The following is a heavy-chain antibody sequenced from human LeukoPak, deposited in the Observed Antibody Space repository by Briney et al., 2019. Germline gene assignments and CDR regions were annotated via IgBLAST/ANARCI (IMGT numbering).Heavy chain of an antibody. J-gene: IGHJ5*02. CDR3: ARDVEDWNYMGFDP. CDR1: GGSISSGGYY. CDR2: IYYSGST. D-gene: IGHD1-7*01. Sequence: SETLSLTCTVSGGSISSGGYYWSWIRQHPGKGLEWIGCIYYSGSTYYNPSLKSRVTISVDTSKNQFSLKLSSVTAADTAVYYCARDVEDWNYMGFDPWGQGTLVTVSS. V-gene: IGHV4-31*03.